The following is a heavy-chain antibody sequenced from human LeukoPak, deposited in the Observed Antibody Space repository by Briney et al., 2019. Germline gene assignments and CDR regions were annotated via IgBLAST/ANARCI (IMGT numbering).Heavy chain of an antibody. J-gene: IGHJ4*02. CDR2: VNSDGSST. Sequence: GGSLRLSCAASGFTFSSYLIHWVRQAPGKGLVWVSRVNSDGSSTTYADSVKGRFTISRDNAKNTLYLQMNSLRAEDTAVYYCARGSTQYSSGWYGLDYWGQGTLVTVSS. CDR1: GFTFSSYL. V-gene: IGHV3-74*01. D-gene: IGHD6-19*01. CDR3: ARGSTQYSSGWYGLDY.